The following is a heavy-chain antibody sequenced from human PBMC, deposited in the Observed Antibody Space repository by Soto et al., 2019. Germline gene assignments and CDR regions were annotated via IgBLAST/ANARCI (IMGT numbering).Heavy chain of an antibody. CDR1: GFSLSTSGVG. J-gene: IGHJ4*02. CDR2: IYWDDDK. V-gene: IGHV2-5*02. Sequence: QITLKESGPTLVKPTQTLTLTCTFSGFSLSTSGVGVGWIRQSPGKALEWLALIYWDDDKRYSPSLKSRLTXTXXISKNQVVLTMTNMDPVDTATYYCAHSRPPRVFYYWGQGTLVTVSS. CDR3: AHSRPPRVFYY.